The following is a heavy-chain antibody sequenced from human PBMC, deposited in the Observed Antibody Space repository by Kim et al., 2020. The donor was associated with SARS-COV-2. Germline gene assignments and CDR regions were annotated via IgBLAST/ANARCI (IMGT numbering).Heavy chain of an antibody. CDR3: GRAAYGDPTDY. D-gene: IGHD4-17*01. CDR2: NYHSGST. J-gene: IGHJ4*02. Sequence: SETLSLTCTVSGGSISNYHWSWIRQSPGKGLEWIGYNYHSGSTNYNPSLESRVTISVDTSKNQSSLKLTSVPAADTAVYYCGRAAYGDPTDYWGQVTLVT. V-gene: IGHV4-59*01. CDR1: GGSISNYH.